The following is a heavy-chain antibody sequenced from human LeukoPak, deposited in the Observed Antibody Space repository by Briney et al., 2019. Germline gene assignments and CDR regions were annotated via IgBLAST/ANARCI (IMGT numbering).Heavy chain of an antibody. D-gene: IGHD5-24*01. CDR2: IKDDGSEK. CDR3: ARDPYKGAVDY. Sequence: PGGSLRLSCAASGFTFIISWMSCLRRAPGKGLEWGSNIKDDGSEKYYVGSVEGGFTISRDNAKNSLYLQINSPTAEDPAIYYCARDPYKGAVDYWGQGTLVTVSS. CDR1: GFTFIISW. V-gene: IGHV3-7*01. J-gene: IGHJ4*02.